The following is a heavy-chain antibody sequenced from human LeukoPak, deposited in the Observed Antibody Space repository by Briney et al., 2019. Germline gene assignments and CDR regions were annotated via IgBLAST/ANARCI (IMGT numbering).Heavy chain of an antibody. CDR1: GFTFSSYA. V-gene: IGHV3-23*01. J-gene: IGHJ1*01. CDR2: ISCSGGST. CDR3: AKPLSPYYYDSSGYLGPEYFQH. Sequence: GGSLRLSCAASGFTFSSYAMSWVRQAPGKGLEWVSAISCSGGSTYYADSVKGRFTISRDNSKNTLYLQMNSLRAEDTAVYYCAKPLSPYYYDSSGYLGPEYFQHWGQGTLVTVSS. D-gene: IGHD3-22*01.